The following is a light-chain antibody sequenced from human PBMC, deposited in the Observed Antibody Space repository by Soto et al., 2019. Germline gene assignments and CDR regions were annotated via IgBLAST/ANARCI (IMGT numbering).Light chain of an antibody. CDR1: QDIVTC. CDR3: QQYDNLPT. CDR2: DAS. Sequence: DIQMTRSPSSLSASVGDRVPIPCQASQDIVTCLNRYQQXPGTAPKFLIYDASNLETGAPSRCSGSGSGTDFTFTISSLQPEDIATYYCQQYDNLPTFGQGTRLEIK. J-gene: IGKJ5*01. V-gene: IGKV1-33*01.